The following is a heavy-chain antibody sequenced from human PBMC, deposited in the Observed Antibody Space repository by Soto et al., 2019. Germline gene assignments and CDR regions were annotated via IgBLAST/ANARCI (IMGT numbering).Heavy chain of an antibody. J-gene: IGHJ6*02. Sequence: PGGSLRLSCAASGFIFNDYAMHWVRQPPGKGLEWVSGINWNGGSIGYADSVKGRFTISRDNAKNSLYLQMNSLRAEDTAVYYCARDRWELLGGLYYYYGMDVWGQGTTVTVSS. CDR3: ARDRWELLGGLYYYYGMDV. CDR1: GFIFNDYA. D-gene: IGHD1-26*01. V-gene: IGHV3-9*01. CDR2: INWNGGSI.